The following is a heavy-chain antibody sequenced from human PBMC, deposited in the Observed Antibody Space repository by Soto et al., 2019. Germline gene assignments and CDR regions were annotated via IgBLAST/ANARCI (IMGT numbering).Heavy chain of an antibody. CDR1: GASVSSNIAA. J-gene: IGHJ5*02. Sequence: SQPVSRTSAISGASVSSNIAACNCIRQSPSRGLEWLGRTYYRSKWYNDYAVSVKSRITINPDTSKNQFSLQLNSVTPEDTAVYYCARGLFGGWYRDWFDHWGQGTLVTVS. D-gene: IGHD6-19*01. CDR2: TYYRSKWYN. V-gene: IGHV6-1*01. CDR3: ARGLFGGWYRDWFDH.